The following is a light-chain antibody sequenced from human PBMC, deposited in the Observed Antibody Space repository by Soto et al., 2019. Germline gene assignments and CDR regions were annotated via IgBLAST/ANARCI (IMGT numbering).Light chain of an antibody. Sequence: DIQMTQSRSSLSASVGDRVTITCRASQSISSYLNWYQQKPGKAPKRLIYAASSLQSGVPSRFSGSGSGTDVALTISSLQPEDFASYYCQQSYSTPVTIGQGTRLEIK. V-gene: IGKV1-39*01. CDR1: QSISSY. J-gene: IGKJ5*01. CDR2: AAS. CDR3: QQSYSTPVT.